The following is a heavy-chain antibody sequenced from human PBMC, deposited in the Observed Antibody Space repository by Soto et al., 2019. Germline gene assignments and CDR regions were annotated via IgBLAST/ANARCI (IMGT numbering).Heavy chain of an antibody. CDR1: GGSVRSGSYY. D-gene: IGHD2-21*01. CDR2: IYYSGST. CDR3: ARAVMGAYGMDV. Sequence: SGTLPLTCTVSGGSVRSGSYYWSWIRQPPGKGLEWIGYIYYSGSTYYNPSLKSRVTISVDTSKNQFSLKLSSVTAADTAVYYCARAVMGAYGMDVWGQGTTVTVSS. V-gene: IGHV4-31*03. J-gene: IGHJ6*02.